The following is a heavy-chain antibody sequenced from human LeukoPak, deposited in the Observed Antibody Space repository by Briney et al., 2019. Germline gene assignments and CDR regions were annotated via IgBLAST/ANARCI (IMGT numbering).Heavy chain of an antibody. Sequence: SETLSLTCTVSGGSISSSSYYWSWIRQPPGKGLEWIGYIYYSGSTNYNPSLKSRVTISVDTSKNQFSLKLSSVTAADTAVYYCARGPDDFWSGYYYFDYWGQGTLVTVSS. D-gene: IGHD3-3*01. J-gene: IGHJ4*02. CDR1: GGSISSSSYY. CDR3: ARGPDDFWSGYYYFDY. CDR2: IYYSGST. V-gene: IGHV4-61*01.